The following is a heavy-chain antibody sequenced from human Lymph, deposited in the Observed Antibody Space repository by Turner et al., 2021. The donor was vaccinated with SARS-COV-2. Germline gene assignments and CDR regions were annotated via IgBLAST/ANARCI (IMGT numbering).Heavy chain of an antibody. CDR3: AREGDALAGGMDV. Sequence: QVQLVESGGGVVQPGRSLRLSCEASGFTFSSHGMHWVRQAPGKGLEWVAVIWYDGSNKYYADSVKGRFTISRDNSKNTLYLQMNSLRAEDTAVYYCAREGDALAGGMDVWGQGTTVTVSS. V-gene: IGHV3-33*01. D-gene: IGHD2-15*01. J-gene: IGHJ6*02. CDR2: IWYDGSNK. CDR1: GFTFSSHG.